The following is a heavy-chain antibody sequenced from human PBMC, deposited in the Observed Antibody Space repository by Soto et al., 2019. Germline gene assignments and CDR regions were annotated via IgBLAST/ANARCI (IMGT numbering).Heavy chain of an antibody. Sequence: SQNLSHPWAVSGCTITRGYYWGCIRQPQGKGLEWIGSIYHSGSTYYNPSLKSRVTISVDTSKNQFSLKLSSVTAADTAVYYCARLLEYPPSRCYEYWFAPWGQGNLVT. D-gene: IGHD2-2*01. CDR1: GCTITRGYY. CDR3: ARLLEYPPSRCYEYWFAP. CDR2: IYHSGST. V-gene: IGHV4-38-2*01. J-gene: IGHJ5*02.